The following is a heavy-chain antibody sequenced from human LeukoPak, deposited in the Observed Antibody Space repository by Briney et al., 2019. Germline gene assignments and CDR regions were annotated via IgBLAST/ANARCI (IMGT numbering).Heavy chain of an antibody. CDR2: IKTDGSIA. Sequence: PGGSLRLSCAASGFSFSFYWMHWVRQAPGKGPVWVSRIKTDGSIADYADSVKGRFTISRDNAKNTLYLQMNSLRAEDTAVYYCARDWQTVDGNYYYMDVWGKGTTVTISS. CDR3: ARDWQTVDGNYYYMDV. J-gene: IGHJ6*03. CDR1: GFSFSFYW. D-gene: IGHD4-17*01. V-gene: IGHV3-74*01.